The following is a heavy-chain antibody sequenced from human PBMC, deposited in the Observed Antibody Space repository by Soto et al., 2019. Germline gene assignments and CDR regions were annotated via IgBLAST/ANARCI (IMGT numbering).Heavy chain of an antibody. V-gene: IGHV2-5*02. CDR3: AHIPNYYQYDWFDP. J-gene: IGHJ5*02. CDR1: GFSLTTRGVG. CDR2: IYWDDDK. Sequence: QITLKESGPTLVKPTQTLTLTCTFSGFSLTTRGVGVGWIRQPPGEALECLALIYWDDDKRYSPSLQSRLSITKDISKNQVVLTMTNVDPVDTATYYCAHIPNYYQYDWFDPWGQGTLVSVSS. D-gene: IGHD3-16*01.